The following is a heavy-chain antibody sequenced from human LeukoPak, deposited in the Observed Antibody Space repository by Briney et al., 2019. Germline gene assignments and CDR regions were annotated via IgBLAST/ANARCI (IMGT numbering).Heavy chain of an antibody. CDR2: ISWNSGSL. J-gene: IGHJ4*02. Sequence: GGSLRLSCAASGFNFAMHWVRQPPGKGLEWVSGISWNSGSLGYAGSVKGRFTVSRDNAKNSLYLQMNSLKAEAMALYYCVNGETAVAGGAFDYWGQGTLVTVSS. CDR3: VNGETAVAGGAFDY. CDR1: GFNFA. V-gene: IGHV3-9*03. D-gene: IGHD6-19*01.